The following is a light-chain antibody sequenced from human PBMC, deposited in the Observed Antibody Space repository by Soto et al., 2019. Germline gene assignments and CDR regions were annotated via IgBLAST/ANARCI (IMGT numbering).Light chain of an antibody. CDR3: QQFSSYPLT. CDR1: QSVSSSY. J-gene: IGKJ4*01. V-gene: IGKV3-20*01. Sequence: EVVMTQSPATLSVSPGEIVTLSCRASQSVSSSYLAWYQQRPGQAPRLLIYGASSRATGIPDRFSGSGSGTDFTLTISRLEPEDFAVYYCQQFSSYPLTFGGGTKVDIK. CDR2: GAS.